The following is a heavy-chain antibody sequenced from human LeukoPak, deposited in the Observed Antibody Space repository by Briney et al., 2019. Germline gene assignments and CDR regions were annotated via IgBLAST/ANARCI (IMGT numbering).Heavy chain of an antibody. Sequence: SETLSLTCTVSGGSISSSSYYWGWIRQPPGKGLEWIGSIYYSGSTYYNPSLKSRVTISIDTSKNQFSLRLSSVTAADTAMYYCARAGSGWIHVYFDYWGQGTLVTVSS. CDR2: IYYSGST. D-gene: IGHD6-19*01. CDR1: GGSISSSSYY. V-gene: IGHV4-39*07. CDR3: ARAGSGWIHVYFDY. J-gene: IGHJ4*02.